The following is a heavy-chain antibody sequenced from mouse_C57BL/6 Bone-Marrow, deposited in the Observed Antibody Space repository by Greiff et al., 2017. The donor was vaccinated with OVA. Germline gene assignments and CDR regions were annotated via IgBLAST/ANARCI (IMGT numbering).Heavy chain of an antibody. D-gene: IGHD2-4*01. V-gene: IGHV1-61*01. CDR1: GYTFTSYW. CDR3: AAGGKDYDGVDY. Sequence: QVQLQQPGAELVRPGSSVKLSCKASGYTFTSYWMDWVKQRPGQGLEWIGNIYPSDSETHYNQKFKDKATLTVDKSSSTAYMQLSSLTSEDSAVYYCAAGGKDYDGVDYWGQGTTLTVSS. J-gene: IGHJ2*01. CDR2: IYPSDSET.